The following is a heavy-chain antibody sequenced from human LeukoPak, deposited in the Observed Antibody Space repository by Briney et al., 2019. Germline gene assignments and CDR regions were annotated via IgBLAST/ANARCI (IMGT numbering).Heavy chain of an antibody. V-gene: IGHV1-2*02. CDR3: AREVRTTGRAFDP. D-gene: IGHD1-1*01. Sequence: ASVKVSCTASGYTFTGYYMHWVRQAPGQGLEWMGWINPNSGGTNYAQKFQGRVTMTRDTSISTAYMELSRLRSDDTAVYYCAREVRTTGRAFDPWGQGTLVTVSS. CDR1: GYTFTGYY. J-gene: IGHJ5*02. CDR2: INPNSGGT.